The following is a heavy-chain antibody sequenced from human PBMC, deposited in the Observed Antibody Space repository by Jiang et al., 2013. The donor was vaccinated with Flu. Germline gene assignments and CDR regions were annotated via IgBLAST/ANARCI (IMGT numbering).Heavy chain of an antibody. Sequence: EWVAVISYDGSNKYYADSVKGRFTISRDNSKNTLYLQMNSLRAEDTAVYYCASVAVAGKYYYYGMDVWGQGTTVTVSS. CDR3: ASVAVAGKYYYYGMDV. V-gene: IGHV3-30-3*01. J-gene: IGHJ6*02. CDR2: ISYDGSNK. D-gene: IGHD6-19*01.